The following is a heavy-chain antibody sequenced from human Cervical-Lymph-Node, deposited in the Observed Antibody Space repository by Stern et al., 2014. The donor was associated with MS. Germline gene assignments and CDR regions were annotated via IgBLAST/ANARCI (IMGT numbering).Heavy chain of an antibody. CDR1: GYSFTKSW. Sequence: EVQLEESGAEVEKPGDSLKISCKGSGYSFTKSWIGWVRQMPGKGLEWMGFIYPGDSATRYSPSFQGPVTISAAKSINTAYIQWSSLKASDTAIYYCARLKGSLTRGTYFDFWGQGTLVSVSS. J-gene: IGHJ4*02. D-gene: IGHD4-17*01. CDR3: ARLKGSLTRGTYFDF. CDR2: IYPGDSAT. V-gene: IGHV5-51*03.